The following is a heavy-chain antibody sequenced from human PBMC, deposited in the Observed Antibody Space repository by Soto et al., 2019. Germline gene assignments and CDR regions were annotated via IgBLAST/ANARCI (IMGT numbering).Heavy chain of an antibody. CDR2: ISGSGGST. J-gene: IGHJ4*02. D-gene: IGHD4-17*01. V-gene: IGHV3-23*01. CDR1: GFTFSSYA. Sequence: EVQLLESGGGLVQPGGSLRLSCAASGFTFSSYAMSWVRQAPGKGLEWVSAISGSGGSTYYADSVKGRFTISRDNSKNTLYLQMNSLRAEDTAVYYCAKDPYGVPHSYYFDCWRQGTMVTVSS. CDR3: AKDPYGVPHSYYFDC.